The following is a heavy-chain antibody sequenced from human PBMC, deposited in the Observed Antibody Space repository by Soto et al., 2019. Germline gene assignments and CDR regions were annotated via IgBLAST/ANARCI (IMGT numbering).Heavy chain of an antibody. D-gene: IGHD5-12*01. CDR1: GFTFNTYW. CDR3: ATVATNSYNWLDP. CDR2: INSDGTKT. V-gene: IGHV3-74*01. Sequence: GGSLRLSCAASGFTFNTYWMHWVRQAPGKGLVWVSRINSDGTKTTYADSVKGRFTISRDNAKNTVYLQMNSLRAEDTSMYYCATVATNSYNWLDPWGQGTLVTVSS. J-gene: IGHJ5*02.